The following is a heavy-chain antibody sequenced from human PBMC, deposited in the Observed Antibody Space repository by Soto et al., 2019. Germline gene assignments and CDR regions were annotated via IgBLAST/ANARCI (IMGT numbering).Heavy chain of an antibody. J-gene: IGHJ5*02. Sequence: EVQLVESGGGLVQPGGSLRLSCAASGFTFSTYSMNWVRQTPGKGLEWVSSISSSSSYIYYAGSVKGRCTISRDNAKISLYLQMNSLRGEDTAVYYCARGIAVAVTWWYDRWGQGTLVSVSS. CDR3: ARGIAVAVTWWYDR. V-gene: IGHV3-21*01. CDR2: ISSSSSYI. CDR1: GFTFSTYS. D-gene: IGHD6-19*01.